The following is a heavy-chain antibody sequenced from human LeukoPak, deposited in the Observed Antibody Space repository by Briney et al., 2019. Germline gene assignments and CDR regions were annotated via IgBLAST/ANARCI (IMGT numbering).Heavy chain of an antibody. CDR2: IYYSGST. Sequence: SETLSLTCTVSGDSISSTSYYWAWVRQPPGKGLEWIGNIYYSGSTYYNPSLKSRVGISIDTSKNQFSLKLSSVTAADTAVYYCARDGRYSAGGWFDPWGQGTLVTVSS. CDR3: ARDGRYSAGGWFDP. D-gene: IGHD5-12*01. V-gene: IGHV4-39*07. CDR1: GDSISSTSYY. J-gene: IGHJ5*02.